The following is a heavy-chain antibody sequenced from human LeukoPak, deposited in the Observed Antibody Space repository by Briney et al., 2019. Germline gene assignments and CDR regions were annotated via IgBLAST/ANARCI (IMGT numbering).Heavy chain of an antibody. CDR3: ARDRGSAVAGIYYYYGMDV. CDR2: INHSGST. V-gene: IGHV4-34*01. D-gene: IGHD6-19*01. J-gene: IGHJ6*02. CDR1: GGSFSGYY. Sequence: SETLSLTCAVYGGSFSGYYWSWIRQPPGKGLEWIGEINHSGSTNYNPSLKSRVTISVDTSKNQFSLKLSSVTAADTAVYYCARDRGSAVAGIYYYYGMDVWGQGTTVTVSS.